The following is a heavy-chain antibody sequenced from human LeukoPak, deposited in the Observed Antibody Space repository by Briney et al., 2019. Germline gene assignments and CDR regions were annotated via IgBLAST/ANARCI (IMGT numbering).Heavy chain of an antibody. CDR2: IYTCGST. Sequence: SETLSLTCTVSGGSISSGSYYWSWIRQPAGKGLEWIGRIYTCGSTNYNPSLKSRVTISVDTSKNQFSLKLSSVTAADTAVYYCARDRYCSSTSCYPGGLDYWGQGTLVTVSS. CDR3: ARDRYCSSTSCYPGGLDY. CDR1: GGSISSGSYY. V-gene: IGHV4-61*02. J-gene: IGHJ4*02. D-gene: IGHD2-2*01.